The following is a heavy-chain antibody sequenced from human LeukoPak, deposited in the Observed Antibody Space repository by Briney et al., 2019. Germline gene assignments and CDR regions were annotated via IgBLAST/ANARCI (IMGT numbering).Heavy chain of an antibody. D-gene: IGHD1-1*01. J-gene: IGHJ6*03. CDR1: GGSISSYY. CDR3: ARVRDDHYYYYMDV. CDR2: IYTSGST. Sequence: SGTLSLTCTVSGGSISSYYWSWIRQPAGKGLEWIGRIYTSGSTNYNPSLKSRVTMSVDTSKNQFSLKLSSVTAADTAVYYCARVRDDHYYYYMDVWGKGTTVTVSS. V-gene: IGHV4-4*07.